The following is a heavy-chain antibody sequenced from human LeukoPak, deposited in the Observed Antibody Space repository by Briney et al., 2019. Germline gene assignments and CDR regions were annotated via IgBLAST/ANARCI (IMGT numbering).Heavy chain of an antibody. Sequence: GGSLRLSCAASGFTFSDYALGWIRQAPGRGLEWVATLSGSGAGTYYSDSVQGRFTISRDNSKRTLFLQMNSLRAEDTAVYYCAKAEQDWTVVTPGTPDYWGQGTLVTVSS. D-gene: IGHD4-23*01. V-gene: IGHV3-23*01. CDR3: AKAEQDWTVVTPGTPDY. J-gene: IGHJ4*02. CDR2: LSGSGAGT. CDR1: GFTFSDYA.